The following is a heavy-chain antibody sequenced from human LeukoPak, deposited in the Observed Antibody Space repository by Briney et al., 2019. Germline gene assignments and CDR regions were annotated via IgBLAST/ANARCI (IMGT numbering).Heavy chain of an antibody. D-gene: IGHD1-1*01. Sequence: PGGSLRLYCTASGFTFGDYAMSWVRQAPGKGLEWVGFIRSKAYGGTTEYAASVKGRFTISRDDSKSIAYLQMNSLKTEDTAVYYCTGNQFSVAGTTYDYWGQGTLVTVSS. V-gene: IGHV3-49*04. CDR2: IRSKAYGGTT. CDR1: GFTFGDYA. J-gene: IGHJ4*02. CDR3: TGNQFSVAGTTYDY.